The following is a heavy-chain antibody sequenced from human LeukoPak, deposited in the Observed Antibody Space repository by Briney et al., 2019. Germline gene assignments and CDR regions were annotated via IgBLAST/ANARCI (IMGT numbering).Heavy chain of an antibody. J-gene: IGHJ6*02. V-gene: IGHV4-59*08. CDR3: ARQRWSTTFYYYGMDV. CDR2: IYYSGGT. D-gene: IGHD2/OR15-2a*01. Sequence: SETLSLTCTVSNGSISSYYWSWIRQPPGKGLEWIGYIYYSGGTNYNPSLKSRVTISIDTSKNQFSLKLSSVTAADTAVYLCARQRWSTTFYYYGMDVWGQGTTVTVSS. CDR1: NGSISSYY.